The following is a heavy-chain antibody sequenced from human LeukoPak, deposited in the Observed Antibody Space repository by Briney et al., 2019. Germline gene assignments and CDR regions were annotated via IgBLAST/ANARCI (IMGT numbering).Heavy chain of an antibody. CDR1: GGSFSGYY. CDR2: IYYSGST. CDR3: ASGLKWLRFPFDY. V-gene: IGHV4-59*01. Sequence: SETLSLTCAVYGGSFSGYYWSWIRQPPGKGLEWIGYIYYSGSTNYNPSLKSRVTISVDTSKNQFSLKLSSVTAADTAVYYCASGLKWLRFPFDYWGQGTLVTVSS. J-gene: IGHJ4*02. D-gene: IGHD5-12*01.